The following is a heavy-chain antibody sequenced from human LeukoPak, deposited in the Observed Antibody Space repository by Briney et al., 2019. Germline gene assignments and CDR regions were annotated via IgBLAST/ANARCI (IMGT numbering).Heavy chain of an antibody. Sequence: SETLSLTCTVSGGSISSSSYHWVWIRQPPGKGLEWIGSSYYSGSTLYNPPRKSRVTICVDTSQNQFSLKLSSVTAADTTVYFCARPVLLGNYPDYFDSWGQGTLVTVSS. CDR1: GGSISSSSYH. J-gene: IGHJ4*02. D-gene: IGHD1-7*01. V-gene: IGHV4-39*01. CDR3: ARPVLLGNYPDYFDS. CDR2: SYYSGST.